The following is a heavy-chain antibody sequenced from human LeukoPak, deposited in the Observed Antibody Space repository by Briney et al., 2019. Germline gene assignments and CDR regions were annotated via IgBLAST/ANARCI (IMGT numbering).Heavy chain of an antibody. J-gene: IGHJ5*02. CDR2: ISSSSSYI. CDR1: GFTFSSYS. Sequence: PGGSLRLSCAASGFTFSSYSMNWVRQAPGKGLEWVSSISSSSSYIYYADSVKGRFTISRDNAKNSLYLQMNSLRAEDTAVYYCARDSTPYSSGWYHWGQGTLVTVSS. CDR3: ARDSTPYSSGWYH. V-gene: IGHV3-21*01. D-gene: IGHD6-19*01.